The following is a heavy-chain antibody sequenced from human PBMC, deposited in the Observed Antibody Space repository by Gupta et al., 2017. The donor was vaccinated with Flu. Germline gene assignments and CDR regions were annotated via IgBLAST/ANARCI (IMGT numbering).Heavy chain of an antibody. CDR3: AKDLNWNDGETDAFDI. J-gene: IGHJ3*02. Sequence: PGKGLEWVSGISWNSGSIGYADSVKGRFTISRDNAKNSLYLQMNSLRAEDTALYYCAKDLNWNDGETDAFDIWGQGTMVTVSS. V-gene: IGHV3-9*01. CDR2: ISWNSGSI. D-gene: IGHD1-1*01.